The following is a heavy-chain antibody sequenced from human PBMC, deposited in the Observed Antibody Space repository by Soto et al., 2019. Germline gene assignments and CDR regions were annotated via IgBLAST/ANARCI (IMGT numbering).Heavy chain of an antibody. V-gene: IGHV3-48*03. J-gene: IGHJ6*02. CDR3: AREPTTDSSGWYVGYYDGMDV. CDR2: ISSSGSTI. CDR1: GFTFSSYE. Sequence: EVQLVESGGGLVQPGGSLRLSCAASGFTFSSYEMNWVRQAPGKGMEWVSYISSSGSTIYYADSVKGRFTISRDNANNSLYRQMNSLRAEDTAVYYCAREPTTDSSGWYVGYYDGMDVWGQGTTVTVSS. D-gene: IGHD6-19*01.